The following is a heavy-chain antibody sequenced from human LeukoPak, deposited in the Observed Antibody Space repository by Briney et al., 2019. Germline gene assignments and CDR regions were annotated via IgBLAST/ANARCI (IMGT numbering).Heavy chain of an antibody. Sequence: ASVNLSCNASGRTFTSYAISWVRQAPGQGLDTIEGIIPIFGTANYAQKFQGRVTITADESTSTAYMELSSLRSEDTAVYYCAREPSRGPAALSNPWGQGTPVTVSS. D-gene: IGHD2-2*01. CDR1: GRTFTSYA. CDR2: IIPIFGTA. J-gene: IGHJ5*02. CDR3: AREPSRGPAALSNP. V-gene: IGHV1-69*13.